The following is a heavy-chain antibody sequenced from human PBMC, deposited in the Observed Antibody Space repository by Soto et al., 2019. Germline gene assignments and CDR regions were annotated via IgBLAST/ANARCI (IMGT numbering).Heavy chain of an antibody. J-gene: IGHJ4*02. D-gene: IGHD1-26*01. CDR2: IYWDDDE. CDR3: AHSRNLITEDAQVGDFDS. V-gene: IGHV2-5*02. CDR1: GFSLTTDGEG. Sequence: QITLKESGPTLVKSTQTLTLTCTFSGFSLTTDGEGVGWVRQSPGEALEWLALIYWDDDERYSQSLKTRPPITKDISRNQGVLVMTSMEPVDTGTYFCAHSRNLITEDAQVGDFDSWGQGT.